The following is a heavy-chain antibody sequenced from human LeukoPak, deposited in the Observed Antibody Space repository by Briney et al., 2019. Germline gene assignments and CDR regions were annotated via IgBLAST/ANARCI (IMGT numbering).Heavy chain of an antibody. Sequence: GRSLRLSCAASGFTLGSYGMRWVRLAPGKWLEWVAFIRYDGSNKYYADSVKGRFTISRDNSKNTLYLQMNSLRAEDTAVYYCAKWDSSGSYWGQGTLVTVSS. CDR3: AKWDSSGSY. CDR2: IRYDGSNK. V-gene: IGHV3-30*02. CDR1: GFTLGSYG. J-gene: IGHJ4*02. D-gene: IGHD6-19*01.